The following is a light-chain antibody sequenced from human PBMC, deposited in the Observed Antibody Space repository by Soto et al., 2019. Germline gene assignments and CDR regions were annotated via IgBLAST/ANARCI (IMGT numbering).Light chain of an antibody. Sequence: EIVMTQSPATLSVSPGERATLSCRASQSVYSNLAWYQQKPGQAPRLLIYGASSRASRIPVRFSGSGSGTEFTLIISSLQSEDFAVYYCQQYNSWPRTFGQGTKVEIK. CDR1: QSVYSN. V-gene: IGKV3-15*01. CDR3: QQYNSWPRT. J-gene: IGKJ1*01. CDR2: GAS.